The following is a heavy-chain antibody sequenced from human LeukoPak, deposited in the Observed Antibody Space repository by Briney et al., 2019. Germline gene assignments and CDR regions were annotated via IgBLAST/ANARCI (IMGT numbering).Heavy chain of an antibody. J-gene: IGHJ3*02. V-gene: IGHV3-23*01. CDR2: ISGSGGST. CDR3: AKDRNYYDSSGYAFDI. Sequence: PGGSLRLSCAASELTFSNYWMHWVRQAPGKGLVWVSAISGSGGSTYYADSVKGRFTISRDNSKNTLYLQMNSLRAEDTAVYYCAKDRNYYDSSGYAFDIWGQGTMVTVSS. D-gene: IGHD3-22*01. CDR1: ELTFSNYW.